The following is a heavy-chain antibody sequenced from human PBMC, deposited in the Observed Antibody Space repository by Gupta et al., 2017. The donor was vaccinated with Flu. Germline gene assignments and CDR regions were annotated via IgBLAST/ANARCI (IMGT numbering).Heavy chain of an antibody. D-gene: IGHD2-2*01. CDR2: ISSSSSYI. J-gene: IGHJ4*02. Sequence: PGKGLEWVSSISSSSSYIYYADSVKGRFTISRDNAKNSLYLQMNSLRAEDTAVYYCARLVYCSSTSCYGEDYWGQGTLVTASS. CDR3: ARLVYCSSTSCYGEDY. V-gene: IGHV3-21*01.